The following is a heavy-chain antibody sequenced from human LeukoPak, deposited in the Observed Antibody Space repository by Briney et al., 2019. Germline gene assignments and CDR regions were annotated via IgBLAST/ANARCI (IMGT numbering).Heavy chain of an antibody. CDR2: ISSSSGSI. V-gene: IGHV3-21*04. CDR1: GFTFSSYS. Sequence: GGSLRLSCAASGFTFSSYSMNWVRQAPGKGLEWVSSISSSSGSIYYADSVKGRFTISRDNAKNSLYLQMNSLRVEDTAVYYCARVSGEYSSSSIFAVKDHYYYYMDVWGKGTTVTVSS. J-gene: IGHJ6*03. D-gene: IGHD6-6*01. CDR3: ARVSGEYSSSSIFAVKDHYYYYMDV.